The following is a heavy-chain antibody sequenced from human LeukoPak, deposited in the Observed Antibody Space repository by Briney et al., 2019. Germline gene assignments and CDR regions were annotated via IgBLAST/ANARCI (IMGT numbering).Heavy chain of an antibody. Sequence: SETLSLTCTVSGGSISSSSYYWGWIRQPPGKGLEWIGSIYYSGSTYDNPSLKSRVTISVDTSKNQFSLKLSSVTAADTAVYYCARRGAHYYGSGSYYRWGQGTLVTVSS. J-gene: IGHJ4*02. D-gene: IGHD3-10*01. CDR2: IYYSGST. CDR3: ARRGAHYYGSGSYYR. V-gene: IGHV4-39*01. CDR1: GGSISSSSYY.